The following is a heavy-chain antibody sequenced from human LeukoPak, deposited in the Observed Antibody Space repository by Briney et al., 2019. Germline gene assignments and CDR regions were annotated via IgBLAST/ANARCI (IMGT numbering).Heavy chain of an antibody. J-gene: IGHJ6*02. CDR3: ARLSSSIAARRGYYYYGMDV. CDR2: IYYSGST. CDR1: GGSISSYY. V-gene: IGHV4-59*08. D-gene: IGHD6-6*01. Sequence: SETLSLTCTVSGGSISSYYWSWIRQPPGKGLEWIGYIYYSGSTNYNPSLKSRVTLSVDTSKNQFSLKLSSVTAADTAVYYCARLSSSIAARRGYYYYGMDVWGQGTTVTVSS.